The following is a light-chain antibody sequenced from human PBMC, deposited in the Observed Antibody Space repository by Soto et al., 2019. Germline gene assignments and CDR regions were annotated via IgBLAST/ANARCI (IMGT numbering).Light chain of an antibody. V-gene: IGLV2-8*01. CDR2: EVN. J-gene: IGLJ1*01. Sequence: QSALTQPPSASGSLGQSVAISCTGTSSDGGGYNFAYWHQQHPGKAPKPTIYEVNKRPSGVLDRFSGSTRRSTASLTVSGLQAGDEADYYCSSYAGSSNVFGTGTKVTV. CDR1: SSDGGGYNF. CDR3: SSYAGSSNV.